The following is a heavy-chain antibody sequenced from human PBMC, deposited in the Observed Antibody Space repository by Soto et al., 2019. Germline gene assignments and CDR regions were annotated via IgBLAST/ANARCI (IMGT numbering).Heavy chain of an antibody. D-gene: IGHD3-16*01. V-gene: IGHV3-23*01. CDR1: GFTFTSHV. CDR2: IGGSGGST. Sequence: EVQVLESGGGLVQPGGSLRLSCAASGFTFTSHVMSWVRQAPGKGLAWVSSIGGSGGSTYYADSVKGRFTVSRDNSKSTQYLQMNSLRVEDTAVDYCAKGWGDGWGQGTLVTVSS. J-gene: IGHJ4*02. CDR3: AKGWGDG.